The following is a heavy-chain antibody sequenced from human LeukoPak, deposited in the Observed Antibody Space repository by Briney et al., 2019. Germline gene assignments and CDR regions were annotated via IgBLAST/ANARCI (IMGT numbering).Heavy chain of an antibody. V-gene: IGHV1-8*03. CDR3: ARGEGCSGGSCQYYFDY. CDR2: MNPNSGNT. CDR1: GYTFTSYD. Sequence: ASVKVSCKASGYTFTSYDINWVRQATGQGLEWMGWMNPNSGNTGYAQKFQGRVTITRNTSISTAYMELSGLRSEDTAVYYCARGEGCSGGSCQYYFDYWGQGTLVTVSS. J-gene: IGHJ4*02. D-gene: IGHD2-15*01.